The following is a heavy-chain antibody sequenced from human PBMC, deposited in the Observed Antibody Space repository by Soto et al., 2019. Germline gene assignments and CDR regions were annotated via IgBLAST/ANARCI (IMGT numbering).Heavy chain of an antibody. J-gene: IGHJ4*02. D-gene: IGHD3-10*01. V-gene: IGHV2-5*05. Sequence: QITLKESGPTLVKPTQTLTLTCTFSGFSLTTDRVGVGWIRQPPGEALEWLAVIYWDDSKTYGPPLESRLTVPEDTSKNQVALTMTNMASLDTATYYCAHAYGGGSLYWGQGTLVTVSS. CDR3: AHAYGGGSLY. CDR2: IYWDDSK. CDR1: GFSLTTDRVG.